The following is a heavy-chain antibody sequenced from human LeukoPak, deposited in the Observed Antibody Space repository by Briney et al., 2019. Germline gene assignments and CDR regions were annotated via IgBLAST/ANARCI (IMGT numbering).Heavy chain of an antibody. V-gene: IGHV3-23*01. CDR2: ISGSGGST. CDR3: AKDLGGYYDSSGWYYFDY. D-gene: IGHD3-22*01. CDR1: GFTFSSYG. Sequence: GGSLRLSCAASGFTFSSYGMSWVRQAPGEGLEWVSAISGSGGSTYYADSVKGRFTISRDNSKNTLYLQMNSLRAEDTAVYYCAKDLGGYYDSSGWYYFDYWGQGTLVTVSS. J-gene: IGHJ4*02.